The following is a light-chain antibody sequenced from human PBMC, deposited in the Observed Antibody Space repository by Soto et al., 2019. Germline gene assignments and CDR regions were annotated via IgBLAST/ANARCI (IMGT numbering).Light chain of an antibody. V-gene: IGKV1-27*01. Sequence: EIEMTQAQSALSASVGERGTSAWRACQGISNYLAWYQQKPGKVPKLLIYAASTLQSGVPSRFSGSGSGTDFTLTISSLHPEDVATYYCQKYNSAPLTFGGGTKVDIK. CDR3: QKYNSAPLT. J-gene: IGKJ4*01. CDR2: AAS. CDR1: QGISNY.